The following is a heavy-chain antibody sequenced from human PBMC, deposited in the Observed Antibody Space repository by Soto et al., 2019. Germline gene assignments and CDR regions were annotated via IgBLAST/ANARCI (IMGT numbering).Heavy chain of an antibody. CDR2: ILPFFNTA. Sequence: QVQLVQSGAEVKKPGSSVKVSCKASGGSFRREAINWVRQAPGQGPEWMGGILPFFNTADYAQKFQGRVTLTADVSTTTVYMDLGSLRFEDTAVYYCARGHEFGGNPDAFDVWGQGTMVIVSS. V-gene: IGHV1-69*12. CDR3: ARGHEFGGNPDAFDV. D-gene: IGHD2-15*01. J-gene: IGHJ3*01. CDR1: GGSFRREA.